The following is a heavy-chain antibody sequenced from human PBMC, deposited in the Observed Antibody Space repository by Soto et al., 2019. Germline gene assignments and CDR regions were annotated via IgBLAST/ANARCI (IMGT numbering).Heavy chain of an antibody. CDR1: GFTFSSYA. J-gene: IGHJ4*02. CDR2: ISGSGGST. Sequence: GGSLRLSCAASGFTFSSYAMSWVRQAPGKGLDWVSTISGSGGSTYYADSVKGRFTISRDNSKTTLYLQMNSLSAEDTAVYYCAKPPNYYGSGSSFDYWGQVTLVTVSS. V-gene: IGHV3-23*01. CDR3: AKPPNYYGSGSSFDY. D-gene: IGHD3-10*01.